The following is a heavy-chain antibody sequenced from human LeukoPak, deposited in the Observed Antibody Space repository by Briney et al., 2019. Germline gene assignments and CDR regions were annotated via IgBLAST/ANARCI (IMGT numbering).Heavy chain of an antibody. Sequence: SGGSLRLSCAASGFTFSSYAMSWVRQAPGKGLEWVSTISGSDGGTYYADSVKGRFTISRDNSKNTLYLQMNSLRAEDTAVYYCARGWYGMDVWGQGTTVTVSS. J-gene: IGHJ6*02. CDR3: ARGWYGMDV. CDR1: GFTFSSYA. D-gene: IGHD2-15*01. V-gene: IGHV3-23*01. CDR2: ISGSDGGT.